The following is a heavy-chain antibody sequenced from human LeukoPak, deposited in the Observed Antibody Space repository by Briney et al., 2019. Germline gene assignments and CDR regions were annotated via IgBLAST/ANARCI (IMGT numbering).Heavy chain of an antibody. D-gene: IGHD2-2*01. V-gene: IGHV1-2*02. J-gene: IGHJ6*03. CDR2: INPNINGT. CDR1: GYTFTGYY. CDR3: ARAGADCSSTSCYPPRRNYYYYYYMDV. Sequence: ASVKVSCKASGYTFTGYYIHWVRQAPGQGLEWMGWINPNINGTNYAQKFQGRVTMTGDRSISTAYMELSRLRSEDTAVYYCARAGADCSSTSCYPPRRNYYYYYYMDVWGKGTTVTVSS.